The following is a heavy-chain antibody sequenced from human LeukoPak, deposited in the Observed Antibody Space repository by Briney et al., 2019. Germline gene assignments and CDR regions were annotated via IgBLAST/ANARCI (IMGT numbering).Heavy chain of an antibody. CDR3: ARDRYGYCSGGSCSYYYYGMDV. D-gene: IGHD2-15*01. V-gene: IGHV3-7*01. Sequence: GGSLRLSCAASGFTFSSYWMSWVRQAPGKGLEWVANIKQDGSEKYYVDSVKGRFTIPRDNAKNSLYLQMNSLRAEDTAVYYCARDRYGYCSGGSCSYYYYGMDVWGQGTTVTVSS. CDR1: GFTFSSYW. J-gene: IGHJ6*02. CDR2: IKQDGSEK.